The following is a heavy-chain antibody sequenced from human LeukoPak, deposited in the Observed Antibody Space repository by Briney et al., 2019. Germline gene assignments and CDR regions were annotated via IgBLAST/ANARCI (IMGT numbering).Heavy chain of an antibody. CDR2: IIPILGIA. D-gene: IGHD3-22*01. V-gene: IGHV1-69*04. J-gene: IGHJ1*01. CDR3: ARSPPNYYDSSGYYPH. Sequence: GASVKVSCKASGYTFTSYGISWVRQAPGQGLEWMGRIIPILGIANYAQKFQGRVTITADKSTSTAYMELSSLRSEDTAVYYCARSPPNYYDSSGYYPHWGQGTLVTVSS. CDR1: GYTFTSYG.